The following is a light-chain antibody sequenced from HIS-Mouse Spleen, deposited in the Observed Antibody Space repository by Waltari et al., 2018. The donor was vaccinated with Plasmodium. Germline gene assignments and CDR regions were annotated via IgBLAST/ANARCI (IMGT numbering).Light chain of an antibody. CDR1: QSISSY. CDR3: QQSYSTPLYT. J-gene: IGKJ2*01. CDR2: AAS. Sequence: DIQMTQPPSSLSASVGDIVTITCRASQSISSYLNWYQQKPGKAPKLLIYAASSLQSGVPSRFSGSGSGTDFTLTISSLQPEDFATYYCQQSYSTPLYTFGQGTKLEIK. V-gene: IGKV1-39*01.